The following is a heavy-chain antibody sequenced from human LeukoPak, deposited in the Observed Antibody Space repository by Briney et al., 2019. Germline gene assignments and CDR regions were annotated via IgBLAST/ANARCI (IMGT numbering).Heavy chain of an antibody. Sequence: PSQTLSLTCTVSGGSISSGSYYWSWIRQPAGKGLEWIGRIYTSGSTNYNPSLKSRVTISVDTSKNQFSLKLSSVTAADTAVYYCARGAVAGYRVYYYYYYMDVWGKGTTVTVSS. V-gene: IGHV4-61*02. D-gene: IGHD6-19*01. J-gene: IGHJ6*03. CDR1: GGSISSGSYY. CDR2: IYTSGST. CDR3: ARGAVAGYRVYYYYYYMDV.